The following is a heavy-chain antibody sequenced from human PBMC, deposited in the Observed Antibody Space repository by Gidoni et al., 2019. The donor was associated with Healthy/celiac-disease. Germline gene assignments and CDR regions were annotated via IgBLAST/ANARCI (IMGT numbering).Heavy chain of an antibody. CDR2: INPNSGGT. D-gene: IGHD3-10*01. CDR3: ARSITMVRGVRYGMDV. Sequence: QVQLVQSGAEVKKPGASVKVSCKAAGYTFTGSYMHWVRQAPGQGLEWMGWINPNSGGTNYAQKFQGWVTMTRDTSISTAYMELSRLRSDDTAVYYCARSITMVRGVRYGMDVWGQVTTVTVSS. V-gene: IGHV1-2*04. J-gene: IGHJ6*02. CDR1: GYTFTGSY.